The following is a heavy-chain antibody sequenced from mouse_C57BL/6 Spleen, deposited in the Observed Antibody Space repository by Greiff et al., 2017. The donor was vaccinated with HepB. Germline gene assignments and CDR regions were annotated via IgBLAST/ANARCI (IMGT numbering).Heavy chain of an antibody. CDR1: GFTFSSYA. V-gene: IGHV5-4*03. CDR2: ISDGGSYT. J-gene: IGHJ1*03. CDR3: ARAPSPHWYFDV. Sequence: DVKLVESGGGLVKPGGSLKLSCAASGFTFSSYAMSWVRQTPEKRLEWVATISDGGSYTYYPDNVKGRFTISRDNAKNNLYLQMSHLKSEDTAMYYCARAPSPHWYFDVWGTGTTVTVSS.